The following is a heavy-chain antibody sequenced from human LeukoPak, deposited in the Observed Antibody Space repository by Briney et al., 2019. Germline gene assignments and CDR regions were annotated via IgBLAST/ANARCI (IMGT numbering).Heavy chain of an antibody. D-gene: IGHD6-13*01. Sequence: SETLSLTCTVSGGSISSSPYYWGWIRQPPGKGLEWIGSIYYSGTTHYNPSLESRVTISVDTSKNQFSLKLSSVTAADTAVYYCARWVEVAAAGNFDYWGQGTLVTVSS. CDR1: GGSISSSPYY. V-gene: IGHV4-39*07. J-gene: IGHJ4*02. CDR3: ARWVEVAAAGNFDY. CDR2: IYYSGTT.